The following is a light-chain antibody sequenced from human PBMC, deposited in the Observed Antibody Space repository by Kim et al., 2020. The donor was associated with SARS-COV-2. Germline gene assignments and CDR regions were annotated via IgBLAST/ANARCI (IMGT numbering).Light chain of an antibody. V-gene: IGLV2-14*03. CDR2: DVS. Sequence: GKSITISCTGTSSDVGGYTGVAWYQQHPGKAPKLMIHDVSNRPSGISTRFSGSKSGNTASLTIFGLQAEDEADYYCSSYTSSRTLVFGGGTQLTVL. CDR1: SSDVGGYTG. J-gene: IGLJ3*02. CDR3: SSYTSSRTLV.